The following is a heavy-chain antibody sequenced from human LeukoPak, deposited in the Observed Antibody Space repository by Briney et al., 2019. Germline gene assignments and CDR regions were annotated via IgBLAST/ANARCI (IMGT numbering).Heavy chain of an antibody. CDR1: GGSFSGYY. CDR2: INHSGST. CDR3: ARDPRSNSSGYYYEGGLGYYFDY. Sequence: PSETLSLTCAVYGGSFSGYYWSWIRQPPGKGLEWIGEINHSGSTNYNPSPKSRVTISVDTSKNQFSLKLSSVTAADTAVYYCARDPRSNSSGYYYEGGLGYYFDYWGQGTLVTVSS. J-gene: IGHJ4*02. D-gene: IGHD3-22*01. V-gene: IGHV4-34*01.